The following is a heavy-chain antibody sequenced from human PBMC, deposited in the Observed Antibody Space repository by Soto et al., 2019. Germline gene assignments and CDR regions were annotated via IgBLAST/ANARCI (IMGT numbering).Heavy chain of an antibody. CDR1: GFTFSSYG. V-gene: IGHV3-33*01. CDR3: ARCIAAAGNYYYYGMDV. J-gene: IGHJ6*02. Sequence: GGSLRLSCAASGFTFSSYGMHWVRQAPGKGLEWVAVIWYDGSNKYYADSVKGRFTISRDNSKNTLYLQMNSLRAEDTAVYYCARCIAAAGNYYYYGMDVWGQGTTVTVSS. D-gene: IGHD6-13*01. CDR2: IWYDGSNK.